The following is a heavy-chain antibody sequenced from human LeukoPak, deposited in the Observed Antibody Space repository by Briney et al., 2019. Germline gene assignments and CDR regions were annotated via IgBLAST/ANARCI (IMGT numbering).Heavy chain of an antibody. CDR2: ISGSGGST. CDR1: GFTFSSHA. J-gene: IGHJ4*02. V-gene: IGHV3-23*01. D-gene: IGHD6-19*01. Sequence: GGSLRLSCSASGFTFSSHAMSWVRQAPGKGLVWVSGISGSGGSTYYADSVKGRFTISRDNSKNTLYVQMNSLRAEDTAVYYCAKGRAGIDYWGQGTLVIVSS. CDR3: AKGRAGIDY.